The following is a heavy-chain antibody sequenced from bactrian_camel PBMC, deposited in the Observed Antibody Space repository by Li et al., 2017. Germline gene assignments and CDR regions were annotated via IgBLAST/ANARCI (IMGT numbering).Heavy chain of an antibody. CDR3: AADVGSMSGNCQPNY. J-gene: IGHJ4*01. V-gene: IGHV3S53*01. Sequence: HVQLVESGGESVQAGGSLRLSCAASGYTYCMAWFRQAPGKARERVATIHPRGSTTYADSVKGRFTISQDDAKNTVYLQMNNLKPEDTAMYYCAADVGSMSGNCQPNYWGQGTQVTVS. CDR2: IHPRGST. CDR1: GYTYC. D-gene: IGHD6*01.